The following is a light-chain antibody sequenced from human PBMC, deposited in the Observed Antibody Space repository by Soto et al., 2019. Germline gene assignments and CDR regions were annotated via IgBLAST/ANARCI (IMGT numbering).Light chain of an antibody. CDR1: QGISSY. CDR3: QQDYSYPPT. J-gene: IGKJ1*01. V-gene: IGKV1-8*01. Sequence: AIRMTQSPSSLSASTGDRVTITCRASQGISSYLAWYQQKPGKAPKLLIYAASTLQSGVPSRFSGSGSGTDFILTISCLQAEDFATYYCQQDYSYPPTFGQGTKVEIK. CDR2: AAS.